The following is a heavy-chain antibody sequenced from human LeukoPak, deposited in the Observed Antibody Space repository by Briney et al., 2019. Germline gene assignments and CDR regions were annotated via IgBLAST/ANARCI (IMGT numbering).Heavy chain of an antibody. V-gene: IGHV3-21*01. Sequence: PGGSLRLPCAASGFTFSSYSMNWVRQAPGKGLEWVSSISSSSSYIYYADSVKGRFTISRDNAKNSLYLQMNSLRAEDTAVYYCARDMGDYYDSSGYPYWGQGTLVTVSS. J-gene: IGHJ4*02. D-gene: IGHD3-22*01. CDR1: GFTFSSYS. CDR2: ISSSSSYI. CDR3: ARDMGDYYDSSGYPY.